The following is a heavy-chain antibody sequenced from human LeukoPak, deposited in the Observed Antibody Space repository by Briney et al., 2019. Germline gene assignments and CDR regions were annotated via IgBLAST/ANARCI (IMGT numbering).Heavy chain of an antibody. CDR1: GFTFTNYA. V-gene: IGHV3-23*01. J-gene: IGHJ4*02. D-gene: IGHD6-13*01. Sequence: GGSLRLSCEASGFTFTNYAMSWVRQAPGRGLEWVSAICKSGGSTFYTDSVRGRFTISRDNSKNTLYLQMNSLTAEDTAVYYCARARSLATGGSRPLDYWGQGAQVTVSS. CDR2: ICKSGGST. CDR3: ARARSLATGGSRPLDY.